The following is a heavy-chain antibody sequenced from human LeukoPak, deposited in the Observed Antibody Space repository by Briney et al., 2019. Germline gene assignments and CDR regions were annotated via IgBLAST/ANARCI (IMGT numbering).Heavy chain of an antibody. CDR2: IYHSGST. CDR3: ARSIAAYFDY. J-gene: IGHJ4*02. Sequence: PSQTLSLTCTVSGGSISSGGYYWSWIRQPPGKGLEWIGYIYHSGSTYYNPSLKSRVTISVDRSKNQFSLKLSSVTAADTAVYYCARSIAAYFDYWGQGTLVTVSS. V-gene: IGHV4-30-2*01. D-gene: IGHD6-25*01. CDR1: GGSISSGGYY.